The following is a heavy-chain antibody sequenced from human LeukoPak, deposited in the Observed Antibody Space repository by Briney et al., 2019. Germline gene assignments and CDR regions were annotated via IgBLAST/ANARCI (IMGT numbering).Heavy chain of an antibody. V-gene: IGHV1-69*13. J-gene: IGHJ5*02. CDR2: IIPIFGTA. CDR3: ATSYLGDRYCSSTSCYGFVGWFDP. CDR1: GGTFSSYA. Sequence: SVKVSCKASGGTFSSYAISWVRQAPGQGLEWMGGIIPIFGTANYAQMFQGRVTITADESMSTAYMELSSLRSEDTAVYYCATSYLGDRYCSSTSCYGFVGWFDPWGQGTLVTVSS. D-gene: IGHD2-2*01.